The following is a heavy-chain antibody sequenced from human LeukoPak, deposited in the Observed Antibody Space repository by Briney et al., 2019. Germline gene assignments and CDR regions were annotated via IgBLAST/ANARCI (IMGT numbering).Heavy chain of an antibody. CDR1: GFTFSSYA. CDR2: ISYDGSNK. D-gene: IGHD1-26*01. V-gene: IGHV3-30*14. J-gene: IGHJ3*02. CDR3: ARDLTRWDPDGFDI. Sequence: PEGSLRLSCAASGFTFSSYAMPWVRQAPGKGLEWVAVISYDGSNKYYADSVKGRFTISRDNSKNTLYLQMNSLRAEDTAVYYCARDLTRWDPDGFDIWGPGTMVTVSS.